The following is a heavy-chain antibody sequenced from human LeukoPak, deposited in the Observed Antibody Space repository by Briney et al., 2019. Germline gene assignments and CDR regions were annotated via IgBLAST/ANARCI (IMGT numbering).Heavy chain of an antibody. D-gene: IGHD3-9*01. CDR2: IIPLFGTA. V-gene: IGHV1-69*01. CDR3: FIKQKTAYEILTGYRRYFDL. J-gene: IGHJ2*01. CDR1: GGTFRSYA. Sequence: SVKVSCKASGGTFRSYAISWVRQAPGQGLEWMGGIIPLFGTAHCAQKFQGRVTITADESTSTAYMELSSLRSEDTAVYYFFIKQKTAYEILTGYRRYFDLWGRGTLVTVSS.